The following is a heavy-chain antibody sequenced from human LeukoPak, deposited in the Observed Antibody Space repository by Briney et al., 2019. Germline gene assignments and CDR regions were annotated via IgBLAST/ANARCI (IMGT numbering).Heavy chain of an antibody. Sequence: SETLSLTCTVSGGSISSGSSYWSWIRQPAGKGLEWIGRIFSSGSTNYNPSLKSRVTMSIDTSKNQFSLKLSSVTAADTAVYYCARDYHSSGWTFFDYWGQGILVTVSS. CDR1: GGSISSGSSY. CDR2: IFSSGST. D-gene: IGHD6-19*01. CDR3: ARDYHSSGWTFFDY. J-gene: IGHJ4*02. V-gene: IGHV4-61*02.